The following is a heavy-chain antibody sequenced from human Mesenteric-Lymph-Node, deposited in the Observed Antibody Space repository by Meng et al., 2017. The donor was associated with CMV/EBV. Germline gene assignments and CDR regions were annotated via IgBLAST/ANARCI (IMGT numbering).Heavy chain of an antibody. J-gene: IGHJ4*02. CDR1: GFTFSGYW. V-gene: IGHV3-7*01. CDR2: IKQDGSEK. D-gene: IGHD3-3*01. Sequence: GESLKISCAASGFTFSGYWMSWVRQAPGKGLEWVANIKQDGSEKYYVASVQRRFTISRDNAKNSLYLQMNSLIGEDTVVYYCARSQDNDFWSATFEDWGQGTLVTVSS. CDR3: ARSQDNDFWSATFED.